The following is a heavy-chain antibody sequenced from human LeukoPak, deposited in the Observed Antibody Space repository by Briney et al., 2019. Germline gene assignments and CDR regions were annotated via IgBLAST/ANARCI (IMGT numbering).Heavy chain of an antibody. CDR1: GFTFNYAW. D-gene: IGHD1-7*01. J-gene: IGHJ6*02. V-gene: IGHV3-15*04. CDR3: TTDEDWNYARKDV. Sequence: GGSLRLSCAASGFTFNYAWMSWVRQVPGKGLEWVGQTVSEIDGGTTDYAAPVKGRFTISRDDSKSTLYLQMNSLKIEDTAVCYCTTDEDWNYARKDVWGQGATVIVSS. CDR2: TVSEIDGGTT.